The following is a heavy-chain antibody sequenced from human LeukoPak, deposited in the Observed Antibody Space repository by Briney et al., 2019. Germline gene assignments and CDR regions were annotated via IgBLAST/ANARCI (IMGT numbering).Heavy chain of an antibody. CDR1: GYTFTSYD. Sequence: ASVKVSCKASGYTFTSYDINWVRQATGQGLEWMGWMNPNSGNTGYAQKFQGRVTITRNTSISTAYMELSSLRSEDTAVYYCARVQRWYNRNYRNNWFDPWGQGTLVTVSS. CDR3: ARVQRWYNRNYRNNWFDP. CDR2: MNPNSGNT. V-gene: IGHV1-8*03. J-gene: IGHJ5*02. D-gene: IGHD1-7*01.